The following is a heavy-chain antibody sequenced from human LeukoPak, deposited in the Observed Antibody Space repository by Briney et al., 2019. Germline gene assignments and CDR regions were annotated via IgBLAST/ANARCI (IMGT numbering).Heavy chain of an antibody. V-gene: IGHV4-59*02. CDR2: IYYSGST. CDR3: ARALHSYDFFNS. Sequence: KASETLSLTCTVSGGSVSYYYWSCIRQPPGKGLEWIGSIYYSGSTNYNPSLKRRVTISVDTSKNQFSLKLSSVTAADTATYYSARALHSYDFFNSGGKGTLVTVSS. J-gene: IGHJ4*02. CDR1: GGSVSYYY. D-gene: IGHD5-18*01.